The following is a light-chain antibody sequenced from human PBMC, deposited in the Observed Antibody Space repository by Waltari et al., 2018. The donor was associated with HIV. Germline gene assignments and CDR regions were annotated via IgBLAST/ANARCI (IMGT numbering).Light chain of an antibody. V-gene: IGLV1-40*01. Sequence: QSVLTQPPSVSGAPGQRVTISCTGSSSNIGAGYDVNWYQQLPGTAPKLLIYGNSNRPSGVPDRFSGSKSGTSASLAITGLQAEDEADYYCQSYDSSLSGSGVFGGGTKLTVL. CDR3: QSYDSSLSGSGV. CDR2: GNS. J-gene: IGLJ2*01. CDR1: SSNIGAGYD.